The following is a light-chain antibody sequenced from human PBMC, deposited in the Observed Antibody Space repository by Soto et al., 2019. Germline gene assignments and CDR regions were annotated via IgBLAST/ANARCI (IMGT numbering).Light chain of an antibody. CDR1: QNVDRY. V-gene: IGKV1-39*01. J-gene: IGKJ2*01. CDR2: AGS. CDR3: QQSYRTPYT. Sequence: DIQMTQTPPSLSASVGDRVTITCRASQNVDRYFNWFQQKSGKAPKLLIYAGSSLQSGVPSRFSGSGSGTDFTLTISSLQPEDFGTYYCQQSYRTPYTFGQGTKLEIK.